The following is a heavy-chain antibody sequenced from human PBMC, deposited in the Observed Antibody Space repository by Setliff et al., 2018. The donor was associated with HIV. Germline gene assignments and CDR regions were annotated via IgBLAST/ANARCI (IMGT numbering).Heavy chain of an antibody. CDR1: GDSISSYS. CDR2: IYSSGST. CDR3: ARRSPGGGYYMDV. J-gene: IGHJ6*03. V-gene: IGHV4-4*09. Sequence: SETLSLTCTVSGDSISSYSWNWIRQPPGKGLEWIGYIYSSGSTNYNPSLKSRVTMSADESKNQFSLKLNSVTAADTAVYYCARRSPGGGYYMDVWGKGTTVTVSS. D-gene: IGHD3-16*01.